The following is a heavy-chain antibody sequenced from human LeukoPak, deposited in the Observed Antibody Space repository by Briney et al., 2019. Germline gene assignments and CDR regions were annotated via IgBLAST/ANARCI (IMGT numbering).Heavy chain of an antibody. CDR3: ARDPSTRYYSDY. CDR2: IDPNSGGT. Sequence: ASVTVSFTSSGYTFTVYYMHWVRQAPGQGLEWMGRIDPNSGGTKFAQYFQGRVTMTRVTSISTAYMELSRLTSDDTAVYFCARDPSTRYYSDYWGQGTLVTVSS. J-gene: IGHJ4*02. D-gene: IGHD3-16*02. V-gene: IGHV1-2*02. CDR1: GYTFTVYY.